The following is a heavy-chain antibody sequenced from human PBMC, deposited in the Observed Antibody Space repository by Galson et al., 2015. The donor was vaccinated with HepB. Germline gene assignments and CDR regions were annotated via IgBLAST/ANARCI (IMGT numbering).Heavy chain of an antibody. D-gene: IGHD6-13*01. CDR1: GFTFSSYG. V-gene: IGHV3-30*02. CDR3: AKDLRYSSSSYYFDY. Sequence: SLRLSCAASGFTFSSYGMHWVRQAPGKGLEWVAFIRYDGSNKYYADSVKGRFTISRDNSKNTLYLQMNSLRAEDTAVYYCAKDLRYSSSSYYFDYWGQGTLVTVSS. J-gene: IGHJ4*02. CDR2: IRYDGSNK.